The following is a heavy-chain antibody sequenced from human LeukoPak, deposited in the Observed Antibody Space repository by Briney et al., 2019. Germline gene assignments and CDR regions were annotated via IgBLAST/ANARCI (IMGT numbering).Heavy chain of an antibody. Sequence: SETLSLTCTVSGGSISSYYWSWIRQPPGKGLEWIGYIFYSGSTNYNPSLKSRVTISVDTSKNQFSLNLSSVSAADTAVYYCARGARGSYSYWGQGTLVTVSS. CDR1: GGSISSYY. CDR3: ARGARGSYSY. J-gene: IGHJ4*02. D-gene: IGHD1-26*01. V-gene: IGHV4-59*08. CDR2: IFYSGST.